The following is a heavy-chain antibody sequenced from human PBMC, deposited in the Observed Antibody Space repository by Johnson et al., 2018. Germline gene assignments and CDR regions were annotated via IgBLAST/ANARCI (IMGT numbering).Heavy chain of an antibody. J-gene: IGHJ6*02. CDR3: ARVDSSGSNYYYYYGMDV. V-gene: IGHV4-59*01. Sequence: QVQLQESGPGLVKPSETLSLTCTVSSGSITSYYWSWIRKPPGKGLEWIGCIYYSGNTNYNPSLESRVTMSADTSTNQVSLQLRSGTDADTAVYYCARVDSSGSNYYYYYGMDVWGQGTTVSVSS. CDR1: SGSITSYY. CDR2: IYYSGNT. D-gene: IGHD6-19*01.